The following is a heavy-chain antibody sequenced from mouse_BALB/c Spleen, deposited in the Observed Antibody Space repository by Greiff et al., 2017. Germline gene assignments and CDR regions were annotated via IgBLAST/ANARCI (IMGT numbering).Heavy chain of an antibody. CDR2: IRSKSNNYAT. CDR3: VRHLSDGYYAMDY. CDR1: GFTFNTYA. D-gene: IGHD2-3*01. Sequence: EVHLVESGGGLVQPKGSLKLSCAASGFTFNTYAMNWVRQAPGKGLEWVARIRSKSNNYATYYADSVKDRFTISRDDSQSMLYLQMNNLKTEDTAMYYCVRHLSDGYYAMDYWGQGTSVTVSS. J-gene: IGHJ4*01. V-gene: IGHV10-1*02.